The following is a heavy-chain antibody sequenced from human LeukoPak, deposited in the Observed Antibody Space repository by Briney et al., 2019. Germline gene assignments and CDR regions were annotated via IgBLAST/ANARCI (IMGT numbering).Heavy chain of an antibody. D-gene: IGHD5-12*01. CDR3: ASRAITVPMRDY. CDR1: GGSITDSTYY. V-gene: IGHV4-61*02. J-gene: IGHJ4*02. Sequence: PSQTLSLTCTVSGGSITDSTYYWSWIRQPAGKGLEWIGRFYSSGSTNYNPPLKSRVSISADTSNNQFSLRLSSVTAADTAVYYCASRAITVPMRDYWGQGTLVTVSS. CDR2: FYSSGST.